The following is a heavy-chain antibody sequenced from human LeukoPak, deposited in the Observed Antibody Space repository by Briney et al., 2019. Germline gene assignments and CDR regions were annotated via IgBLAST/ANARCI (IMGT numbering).Heavy chain of an antibody. CDR3: ARDYYDSSGYYPLFDY. Sequence: ASVKVSCXASGYTFTGYYMHWVRQAPGQGLEWMGRINPNSGGTNYAQKFQGRVTMTRDTSISTAYMELSRLRSDDTAVYYCARDYYDSSGYYPLFDYWGQGTLVTVSS. J-gene: IGHJ4*02. CDR1: GYTFTGYY. CDR2: INPNSGGT. D-gene: IGHD3-22*01. V-gene: IGHV1-2*06.